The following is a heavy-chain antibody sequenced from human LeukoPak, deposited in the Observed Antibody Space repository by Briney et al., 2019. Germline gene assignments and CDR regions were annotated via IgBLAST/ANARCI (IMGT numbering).Heavy chain of an antibody. CDR2: IRSNGINT. J-gene: IGHJ5*02. D-gene: IGHD3-16*01. Sequence: HSGGSLRLSCEVSGFILTTYGMLWVRQAPGKGVEWVAFIRSNGINTYYGDSVKGRFTISRDISKSTLYLQMNSLTTDDTALYFCAKDRPLKGGFDPWGQGSLVIVSS. CDR1: GFILTTYG. CDR3: AKDRPLKGGFDP. V-gene: IGHV3-30*02.